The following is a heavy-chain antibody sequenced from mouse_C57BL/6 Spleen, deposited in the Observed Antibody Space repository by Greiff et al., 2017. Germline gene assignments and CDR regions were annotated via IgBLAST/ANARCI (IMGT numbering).Heavy chain of an antibody. CDR2: ISYDGSN. CDR3: ARGDYGGYFDV. J-gene: IGHJ1*03. D-gene: IGHD2-4*01. V-gene: IGHV3-6*01. Sequence: EVKLQESGPGLVKPSQSLSLTCSVTGYSITSGYYWNWIRQFPGNKLEWMGYISYDGSNNYNPSLKNRISITRDTSKNQVFLKLNSVTTEDTATYYCARGDYGGYFDVWGTGTTVTVSS. CDR1: GYSITSGYY.